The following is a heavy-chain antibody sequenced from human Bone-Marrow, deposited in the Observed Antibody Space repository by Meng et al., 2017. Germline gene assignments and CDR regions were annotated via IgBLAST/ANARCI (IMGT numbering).Heavy chain of an antibody. CDR2: IKSNTDGGTT. J-gene: IGHJ4*02. Sequence: GESLMISCAASGFYFGNAWMSWVRQAPGKGPEWVGRIKSNTDGGTTDYAAPVTGRFTISRDDSTNTLYLQLNRLKIDDTALCHGTWDDKAVSDYWGQGTLVTVSS. D-gene: IGHD3-9*01. V-gene: IGHV3-15*01. CDR3: TWDDKAVSDY. CDR1: GFYFGNAW.